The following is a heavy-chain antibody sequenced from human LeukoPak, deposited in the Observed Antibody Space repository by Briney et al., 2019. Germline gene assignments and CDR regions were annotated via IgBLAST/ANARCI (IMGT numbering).Heavy chain of an antibody. CDR2: ISSSSSTI. V-gene: IGHV3-48*04. J-gene: IGHJ6*02. Sequence: PGGSLRLSCAASGFTFSNYSMNWVRQAPGKGLEWVSYISSSSSTIYYADSVKGRFTISRDNAKNSLYLQMNSLRAEDTAVYYCASLFGLSTVTTPLYYGMDVWGQGTPVTVSS. CDR1: GFTFSNYS. D-gene: IGHD4-17*01. CDR3: ASLFGLSTVTTPLYYGMDV.